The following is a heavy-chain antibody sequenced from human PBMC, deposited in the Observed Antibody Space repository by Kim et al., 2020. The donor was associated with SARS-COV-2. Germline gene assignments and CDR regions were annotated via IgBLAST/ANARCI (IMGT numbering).Heavy chain of an antibody. J-gene: IGHJ6*02. CDR2: IIPILGIA. Sequence: SVKVSCKASGGTFSSYAISWVRQAPGQGLEWMGRIIPILGIANYAQKFQGRVTITADKSTNTAYMELSSLRSEDTAVYYCARGGYSYGMGGYGMDVWGQ. D-gene: IGHD5-18*01. CDR1: GGTFSSYA. V-gene: IGHV1-69*04. CDR3: ARGGYSYGMGGYGMDV.